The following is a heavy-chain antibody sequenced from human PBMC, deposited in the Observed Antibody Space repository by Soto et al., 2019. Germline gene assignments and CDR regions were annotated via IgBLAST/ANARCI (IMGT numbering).Heavy chain of an antibody. CDR3: ARFPSRAHYFAMDV. D-gene: IGHD2-2*01. Sequence: PSETLSLTCTVSGGSISSGGYYWSWILQHPGKGLECIGYIYYSGNTYYNPSLKSRLTISLDTSKNQFSLKLNSVTAADTAVYYCARFPSRAHYFAMDVWGQGTAVTVSS. CDR2: IYYSGNT. J-gene: IGHJ6*02. V-gene: IGHV4-31*03. CDR1: GGSISSGGYY.